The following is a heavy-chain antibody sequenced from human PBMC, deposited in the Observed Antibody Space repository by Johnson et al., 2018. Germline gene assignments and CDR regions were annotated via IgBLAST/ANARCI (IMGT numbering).Heavy chain of an antibody. Sequence: QVQLVESGGGVVQPGRSLRLSCAASGFTFSSYGMHWVRQAPGKGLEWVAVIWYDGSNKYYADSVKGRFTISRDNSKNTLYLQMNSLRAGDTAGYYGARESPVEGLRSDYYHDGLDVWGQGTTGTVSS. CDR2: IWYDGSNK. V-gene: IGHV3-33*01. CDR1: GFTFSSYG. D-gene: IGHD5-12*01. CDR3: ARESPVEGLRSDYYHDGLDV. J-gene: IGHJ6*02.